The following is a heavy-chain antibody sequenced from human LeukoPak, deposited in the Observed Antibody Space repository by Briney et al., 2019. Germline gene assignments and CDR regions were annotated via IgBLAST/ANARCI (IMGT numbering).Heavy chain of an antibody. CDR1: GGSISSGGYY. D-gene: IGHD1-26*01. V-gene: IGHV4-30-2*01. Sequence: PSETLSLTCTVSGGSISSGGYYWSWIRQPPGKGLEWIGYIYHSGSTYYNPSLKSRVTISVDRFKNQFSLKLSSVTAADTAVYYCARGPHSGSPIRVVDYWGQGTLVTVSS. J-gene: IGHJ4*02. CDR3: ARGPHSGSPIRVVDY. CDR2: IYHSGST.